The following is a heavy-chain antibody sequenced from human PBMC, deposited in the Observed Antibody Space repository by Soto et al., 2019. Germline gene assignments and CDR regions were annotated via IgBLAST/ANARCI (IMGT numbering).Heavy chain of an antibody. CDR2: INHSGST. CDR1: GGSFSGYS. D-gene: IGHD5-12*01. Sequence: ETLSLTCAVYGGSFSGYSWNWIRQPPGKGLEWIGEINHSGSTNYNPSLKGRVTISLDTSKNQFSLRLTSLTAADTAVYFCARAPQIVAMGRPFDYWGQGIPVTVSS. V-gene: IGHV4-34*01. CDR3: ARAPQIVAMGRPFDY. J-gene: IGHJ4*02.